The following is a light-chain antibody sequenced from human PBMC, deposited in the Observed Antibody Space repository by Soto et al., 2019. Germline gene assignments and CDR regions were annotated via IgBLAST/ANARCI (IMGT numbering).Light chain of an antibody. J-gene: IGKJ1*01. Sequence: DIQMTQSPSTLSASVGDRVTITCRASQSISSWLAWYQQKPGKAPKLLIYDASSLESVVPSRFSGSGSGTEFTLTISSLQPDDFATYYCQQYNSYCTFGQGTKV. V-gene: IGKV1-5*01. CDR1: QSISSW. CDR3: QQYNSYCT. CDR2: DAS.